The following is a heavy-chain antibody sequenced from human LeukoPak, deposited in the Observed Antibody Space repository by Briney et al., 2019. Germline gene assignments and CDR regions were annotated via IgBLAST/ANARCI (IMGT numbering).Heavy chain of an antibody. CDR3: ARDRGYCIDC. Sequence: GGSLRLSCAASGFTFSSYWMHWVRQAPGNGLVWVSHISGVGSTTSYADSVKGRFTISRDNAKNTLYLQMNSLRDEDTAVYYCARDRGYCIDCWGQGTLVTVSS. D-gene: IGHD2-15*01. CDR2: ISGVGSTT. CDR1: GFTFSSYW. J-gene: IGHJ4*02. V-gene: IGHV3-74*01.